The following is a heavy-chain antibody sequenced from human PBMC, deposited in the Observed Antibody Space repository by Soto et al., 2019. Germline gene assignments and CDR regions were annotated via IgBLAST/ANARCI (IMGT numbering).Heavy chain of an antibody. J-gene: IGHJ4*02. CDR3: AREEHDILTGYYYFDY. Sequence: GGSLRLSCAASGLTFSSYGMHWVRQAPGKGLEWVAVIWYDGSNKYYADSGKGRFTSSRDNSKNTLYLQMNSLRAEDTAVYYCAREEHDILTGYYYFDYWGQGTLVTVSS. CDR2: IWYDGSNK. D-gene: IGHD3-9*01. CDR1: GLTFSSYG. V-gene: IGHV3-33*01.